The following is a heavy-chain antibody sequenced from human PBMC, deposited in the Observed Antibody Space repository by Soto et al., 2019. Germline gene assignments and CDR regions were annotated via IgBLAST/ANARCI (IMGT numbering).Heavy chain of an antibody. CDR1: GFTFSSYA. D-gene: IGHD6-13*01. Sequence: GGSLRLSCAASGFTFSSYAMSWVRQAPGKGLEWVSAISGSGGSTYYADSVKGRFTISRDNSKNTLYLQMNSLRAEDTAVYYCASSIAAARGKRDYYYCGMDVCGQGTTVTVYS. CDR3: ASSIAAARGKRDYYYCGMDV. J-gene: IGHJ6*02. V-gene: IGHV3-23*01. CDR2: ISGSGGST.